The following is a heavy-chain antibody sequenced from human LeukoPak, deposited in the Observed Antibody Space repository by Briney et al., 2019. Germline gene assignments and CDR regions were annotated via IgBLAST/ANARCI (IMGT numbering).Heavy chain of an antibody. Sequence: PSQTLSLTCAVSGGSISSGGYSWSWIRQPPGKGLEWIGYIYHSGSTYYNPSLKSRVTISVDRSKNQFSLKLSSVTAADTAVYYCATRSRIAAAGTPLYYYYGMDVWGQGTTVTVSS. V-gene: IGHV4-30-2*01. CDR2: IYHSGST. CDR1: GGSISSGGYS. J-gene: IGHJ6*02. D-gene: IGHD6-13*01. CDR3: ATRSRIAAAGTPLYYYYGMDV.